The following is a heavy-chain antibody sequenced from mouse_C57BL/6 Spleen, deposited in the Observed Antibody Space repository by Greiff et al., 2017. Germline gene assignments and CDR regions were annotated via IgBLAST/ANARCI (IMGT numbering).Heavy chain of an antibody. Sequence: QVQLQQPGAELVKPGASVQMSCKASGYTFTSYWITWVKQRPGQGLEWIGDIYPGSGSTNYNEKFKSKATLTVDTSSSTAYMQLSSLTSEDSAVYYCAIYYDYDGAYAMDYWGQGTSVTVSS. V-gene: IGHV1-55*01. CDR2: IYPGSGST. CDR3: AIYYDYDGAYAMDY. D-gene: IGHD2-4*01. J-gene: IGHJ4*01. CDR1: GYTFTSYW.